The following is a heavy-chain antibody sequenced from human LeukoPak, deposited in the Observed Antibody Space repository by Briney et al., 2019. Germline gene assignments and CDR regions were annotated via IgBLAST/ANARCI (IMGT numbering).Heavy chain of an antibody. CDR2: IYYSGST. V-gene: IGHV4-30-4*08. Sequence: SQTLSLTCTVSGGSISSGDYYWTWIRQPPGKGLEWIGYIYYSGSTYYNPSLKSRVTISVDTSKNQFSLKLSSVTAADTAVYYCARDRTFYGSGIKPDAFDIWGQGTMVTVSS. CDR1: GGSISSGDYY. CDR3: ARDRTFYGSGIKPDAFDI. J-gene: IGHJ3*02. D-gene: IGHD3-10*01.